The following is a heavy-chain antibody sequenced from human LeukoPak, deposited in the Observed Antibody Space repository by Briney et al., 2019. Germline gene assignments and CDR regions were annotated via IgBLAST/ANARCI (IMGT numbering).Heavy chain of an antibody. CDR1: GGSISSSSYY. V-gene: IGHV4-39*01. CDR2: IYYSGST. D-gene: IGHD3-10*01. J-gene: IGHJ4*02. CDR3: ARQVLLWFGELSSGDADY. Sequence: PSETLSLTCTVSGGSISSSSYYWGWIRQPPGKGLEWIGSIYYSGSTYYNPSLKSRVTISVDTSKIQFSLKLSSVTAADTAVYYCARQVLLWFGELSSGDADYWGQGTLVTVSS.